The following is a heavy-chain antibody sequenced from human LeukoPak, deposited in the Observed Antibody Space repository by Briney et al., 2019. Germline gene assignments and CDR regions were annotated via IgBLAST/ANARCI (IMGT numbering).Heavy chain of an antibody. CDR3: ARASPPGIAAAGTRRETYYYYYYMDV. V-gene: IGHV7-4-1*02. CDR1: GYIFTSYA. CDR2: INTNTGNP. D-gene: IGHD6-13*01. Sequence: ASLKVSCKASGYIFTSYAMNWVRQAPGQGLEWMGWINTNTGNPTYAQGFTGRFVFSLDTSVSTAYLQISSLKAEDTAVYYCARASPPGIAAAGTRRETYYYYYYMDVWGKGTTVTVSS. J-gene: IGHJ6*03.